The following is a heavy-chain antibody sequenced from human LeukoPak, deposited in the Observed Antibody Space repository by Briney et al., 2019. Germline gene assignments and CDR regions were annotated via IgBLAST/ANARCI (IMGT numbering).Heavy chain of an antibody. D-gene: IGHD5-24*01. J-gene: IGHJ4*02. V-gene: IGHV4-59*01. CDR1: GGSISSYY. Sequence: SETLSLTCTVSGGSISSYYWSWIRQPPGKGLEWIGYIFYSGSTNYNPSLKSRVTISLDTSMNQFSLRLSSVTAADTAVYYCASYLRDGYNRYWGQGTLVTVSS. CDR2: IFYSGST. CDR3: ASYLRDGYNRY.